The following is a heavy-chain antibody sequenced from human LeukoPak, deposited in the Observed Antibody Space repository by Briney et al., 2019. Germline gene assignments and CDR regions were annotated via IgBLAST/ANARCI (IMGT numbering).Heavy chain of an antibody. CDR1: GYTFSSYE. D-gene: IGHD3-10*02. J-gene: IGHJ6*04. Sequence: GGSLRPSCAASGYTFSSYEMNWVRQAPGKGLEWVSYISSSGSTIYYADSVKGRFTISRDNAKNSLYLQMNSLRAEDTAVYYCAELGITMIGGVWGKGTTVTISS. V-gene: IGHV3-48*03. CDR3: AELGITMIGGV. CDR2: ISSSGSTI.